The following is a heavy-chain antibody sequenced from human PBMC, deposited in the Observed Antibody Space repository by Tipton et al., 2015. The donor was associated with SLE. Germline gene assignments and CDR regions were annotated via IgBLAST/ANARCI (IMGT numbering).Heavy chain of an antibody. CDR2: ISSSSSSI. CDR1: GFTFSSCS. D-gene: IGHD1-7*01. CDR3: ASLTGTTNY. J-gene: IGHJ4*02. V-gene: IGHV3-48*01. Sequence: GSLRLSCAASGFTFSSCSMNWVRQAPGKGLEWVSYISSSSSSIYYADSVKGRFTISRDNAENSLYLQMKSLRAEDTAVYYCASLTGTTNYWGQGTLVTVSS.